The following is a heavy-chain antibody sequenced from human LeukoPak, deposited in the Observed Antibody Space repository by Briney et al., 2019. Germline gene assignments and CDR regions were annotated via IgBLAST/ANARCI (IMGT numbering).Heavy chain of an antibody. CDR3: AGCQYSGYDPFDY. J-gene: IGHJ4*02. V-gene: IGHV4-59*02. CDR1: GGSVSSYY. CDR2: IYYSGST. D-gene: IGHD5-12*01. Sequence: SETLSLTCTVSGGSVSSYYWSWIRQPPGKGLEWIGYIYYSGSTNYNPSLKSRVTISVDTSKNQFSLKLSSVTAADTAVYYCAGCQYSGYDPFDYWGQGTLVTVSS.